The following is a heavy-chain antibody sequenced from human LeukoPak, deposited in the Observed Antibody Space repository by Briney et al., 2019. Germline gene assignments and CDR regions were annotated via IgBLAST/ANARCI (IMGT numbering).Heavy chain of an antibody. CDR1: GHIFTGYY. Sequence: ASVKVSCKVFGHIFTGYYIHWVRQAPGQGLEWMGRINPNSGGTNYAQKFQGRVTMTRDTSISTAYMELSNLKSDDTAVYYCARDRGSGLDAFDIWGQGTMVTVSS. CDR3: ARDRGSGLDAFDI. D-gene: IGHD2-15*01. CDR2: INPNSGGT. V-gene: IGHV1-2*06. J-gene: IGHJ3*02.